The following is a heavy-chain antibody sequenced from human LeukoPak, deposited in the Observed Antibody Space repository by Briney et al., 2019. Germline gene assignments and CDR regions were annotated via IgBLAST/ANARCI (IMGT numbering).Heavy chain of an antibody. CDR1: GFTFSSYG. CDR2: IWYDGSNK. CDR3: ARDPSRPYSSSWLDY. D-gene: IGHD6-13*01. V-gene: IGHV3-33*01. Sequence: GGSLRLSCAASGFTFSSYGMHWVRQAPGKGLEWGAVIWYDGSNKYYADSVKGRFTISRDNSTNTLYLQMNSRRAEDTAVYYCARDPSRPYSSSWLDYWGQGTLVTVSS. J-gene: IGHJ4*02.